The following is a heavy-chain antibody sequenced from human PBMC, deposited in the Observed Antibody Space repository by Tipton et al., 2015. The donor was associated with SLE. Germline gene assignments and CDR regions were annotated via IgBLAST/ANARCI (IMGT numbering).Heavy chain of an antibody. CDR1: GGSFSGYY. Sequence: TLSLTCAVHGGSFSGYYCSWIRQPPGKGLEWIGEIYRSGSATYNPSLKSRVTISMDKSKDQFSLNLASVTPADTAVYYCARNGFYSLDYWGQGTLVTVSS. J-gene: IGHJ4*02. V-gene: IGHV4-34*01. CDR3: ARNGFYSLDY. D-gene: IGHD3-22*01. CDR2: IYRSGSA.